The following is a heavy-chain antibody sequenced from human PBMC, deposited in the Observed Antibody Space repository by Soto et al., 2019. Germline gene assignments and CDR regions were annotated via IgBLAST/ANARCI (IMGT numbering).Heavy chain of an antibody. CDR2: ISGSGGST. CDR3: AKAYPVGIAAAYSNRMDV. V-gene: IGHV3-23*01. Sequence: GGSLRLSCAASGFTFSSYAMSWVRQAPGKGLEWVSAISGSGGSTYYADSVKGRFTISRDNSKNTLYLQMNSLRAEDTAVYYCAKAYPVGIAAAYSNRMDVWGQGTTVTVSS. CDR1: GFTFSSYA. J-gene: IGHJ6*02. D-gene: IGHD6-13*01.